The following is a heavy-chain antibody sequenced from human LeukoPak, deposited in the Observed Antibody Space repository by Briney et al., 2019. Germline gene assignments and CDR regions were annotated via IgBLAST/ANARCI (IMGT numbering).Heavy chain of an antibody. CDR1: GGSFSGYY. D-gene: IGHD6-19*01. V-gene: IGHV4-59*01. CDR2: IYCSGST. Sequence: PSETLSLTCAVYGGSFSGYYWNWIRQPPGKGLEWIGYIYCSGSTNYNPSLKSRVTISVDTSKNQFSLKLSSVTAADTAVYYCARGGWYPESFQHWGQGALVTVSS. CDR3: ARGGWYPESFQH. J-gene: IGHJ1*01.